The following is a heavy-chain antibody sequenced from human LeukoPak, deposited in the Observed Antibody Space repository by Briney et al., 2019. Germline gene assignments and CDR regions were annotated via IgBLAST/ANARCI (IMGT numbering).Heavy chain of an antibody. CDR1: GGSISDYY. CDR3: ARGRGGGGSSNNWFDP. J-gene: IGHJ5*02. Sequence: PSDTLSLTCTVSGGSISDYYCSWIRKPPRKELESIGYIYYSGSTNYNHSLQSPITISSDTSKNHFSLQMTSVTAADTAVYYCARGRGGGGSSNNWFDPWGQGALVIVSS. V-gene: IGHV4-59*07. CDR2: IYYSGST. D-gene: IGHD2-15*01.